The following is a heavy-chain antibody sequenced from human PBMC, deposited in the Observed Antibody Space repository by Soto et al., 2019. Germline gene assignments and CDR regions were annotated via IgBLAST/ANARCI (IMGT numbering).Heavy chain of an antibody. D-gene: IGHD2-21*01. CDR1: GFTFSSYA. V-gene: IGHV3-30-3*01. J-gene: IGHJ6*02. CDR2: ISYDGSNK. CDR3: ARDRGDNGYYYGMDV. Sequence: QVQLVESGGGVVQPGRSLRLSCAASGFTFSSYAMHWVRQAPGKGLEWVAVISYDGSNKYYADSVKGRFTISRDNSKNTLYLQMNSLRAEDTAVYYCARDRGDNGYYYGMDVWGQGTTVTVSS.